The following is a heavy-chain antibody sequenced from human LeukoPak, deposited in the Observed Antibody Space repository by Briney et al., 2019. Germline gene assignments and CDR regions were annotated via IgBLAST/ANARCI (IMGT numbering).Heavy chain of an antibody. V-gene: IGHV1-69*04. CDR3: ASNPGYSYGRLLNWFDP. CDR2: IIPILGIA. J-gene: IGHJ5*02. CDR1: GGTFSSYA. Sequence: SVKVSCKASGGTFSSYAISWVRQAPGQGLEWMGRIIPILGIANYAQKFQGRVTITADKSTSTAYMELSSLRFEDTAVYYCASNPGYSYGRLLNWFDPWGQGTLVTVSS. D-gene: IGHD5-18*01.